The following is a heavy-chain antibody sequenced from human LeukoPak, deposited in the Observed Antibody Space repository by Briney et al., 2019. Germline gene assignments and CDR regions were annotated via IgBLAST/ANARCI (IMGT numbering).Heavy chain of an antibody. D-gene: IGHD1-26*01. CDR2: ISGSGTST. Sequence: GGSLRLSCAASRFTFSSYAMSWVRQAPGNGLEWVSVISGSGTSTYYADSVRGRFTISRDNSKNTLYLQMNSLRAEDTAIYYCAKVGGDWSGYYYYGLDVWGQGTTVTVSS. V-gene: IGHV3-23*01. J-gene: IGHJ6*02. CDR1: RFTFSSYA. CDR3: AKVGGDWSGYYYYGLDV.